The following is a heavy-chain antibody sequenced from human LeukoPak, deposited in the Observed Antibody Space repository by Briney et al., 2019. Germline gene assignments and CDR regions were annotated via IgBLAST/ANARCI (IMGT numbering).Heavy chain of an antibody. D-gene: IGHD3-16*02. CDR1: GFIFRNYG. J-gene: IGHJ4*02. Sequence: GGSLRLSCAASGFIFRNYGMHWVRQAPGKGLEWVAFIRYDESNRYYADSVKGRFTISRDNSKNTLYLQMNSLRVEDTAVYYWAKDSSYTSRWGYFEYWGQGTLVTVSS. V-gene: IGHV3-30*02. CDR2: IRYDESNR. CDR3: AKDSSYTSRWGYFEY.